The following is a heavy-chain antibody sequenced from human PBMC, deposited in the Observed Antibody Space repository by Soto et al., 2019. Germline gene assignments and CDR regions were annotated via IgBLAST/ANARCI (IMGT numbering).Heavy chain of an antibody. CDR2: IKQDDGEK. Sequence: EVQLVESGGDLVQPGGSLRLSCAASGFTFSSYWMSWVRQAPGKGLEWVANIKQDDGEKYYVYSVKGRFTISRDNAKNSLYLQMASLRAEDTAVYYCARAARSLVREGIDYWGQGTLVIVSS. J-gene: IGHJ4*02. V-gene: IGHV3-7*01. D-gene: IGHD1-26*01. CDR1: GFTFSSYW. CDR3: ARAARSLVREGIDY.